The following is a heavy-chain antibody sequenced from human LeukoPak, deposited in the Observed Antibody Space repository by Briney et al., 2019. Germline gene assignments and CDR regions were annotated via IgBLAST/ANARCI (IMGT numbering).Heavy chain of an antibody. Sequence: PSETLSLTCVVSGGSISSTSYYWGWVRQAPGKGLEWVANIKQDGSEKYYVDSVKGRFTISRDNAKNSLYLQMNSLRAEDTAVYYCASSTGSWLTKPDYWGQGTLVTVSS. J-gene: IGHJ4*02. V-gene: IGHV3-7*01. D-gene: IGHD6-13*01. CDR1: GGSISSTSYY. CDR2: IKQDGSEK. CDR3: ASSTGSWLTKPDY.